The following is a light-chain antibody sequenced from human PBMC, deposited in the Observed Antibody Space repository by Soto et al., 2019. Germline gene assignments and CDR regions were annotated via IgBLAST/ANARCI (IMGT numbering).Light chain of an antibody. J-gene: IGKJ1*01. CDR2: ATS. V-gene: IGKV3-20*01. Sequence: EIVLTQSPGTLSSSPGERATLSCSASQSIDNRYLAWYQHKPGQAPRLLIYATSSRATGIPDRFGGSGSGTDLTLTINRLEPEDFAVYYCQQYFGSSWTFGQGTKVDIK. CDR3: QQYFGSSWT. CDR1: QSIDNRY.